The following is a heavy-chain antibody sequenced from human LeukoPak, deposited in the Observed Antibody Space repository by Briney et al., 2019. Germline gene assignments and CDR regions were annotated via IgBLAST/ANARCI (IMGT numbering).Heavy chain of an antibody. CDR2: MTPNSGDT. D-gene: IGHD3-10*01. J-gene: IGHJ4*02. V-gene: IGHV1-8*01. CDR1: GYTFTSYD. CDR3: ARNYYGSGTFDY. Sequence: GASVKVSCKASGYTFTSYDINWVRQAPGKGLEWLGWMTPNSGDTGYAQKFQGRVTMTRDTSISTAYMELSSLRSEDTAVYYCARNYYGSGTFDYWGQGTLVTVSS.